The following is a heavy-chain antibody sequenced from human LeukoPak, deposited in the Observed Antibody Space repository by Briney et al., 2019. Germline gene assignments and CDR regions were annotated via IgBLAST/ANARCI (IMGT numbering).Heavy chain of an antibody. Sequence: SETLSLTCTVSGGSISINSYYWGWFRQPPGKEPEWIASIYYTGTTYYSPSVKSRVAISVDTSKNQFSLKLSSLGAAGTAVYYCARIAAAGDLDPWGQGTLVTVSS. D-gene: IGHD6-13*01. CDR3: ARIAAAGDLDP. J-gene: IGHJ5*02. V-gene: IGHV4-39*07. CDR2: IYYTGTT. CDR1: GGSISINSYY.